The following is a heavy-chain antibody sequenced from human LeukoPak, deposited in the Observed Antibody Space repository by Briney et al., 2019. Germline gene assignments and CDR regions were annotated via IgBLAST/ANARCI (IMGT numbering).Heavy chain of an antibody. CDR2: IYTSGST. V-gene: IGHV4-4*07. J-gene: IGHJ5*02. D-gene: IGHD3-22*01. CDR3: ARDHRKYYYDSSGYPEYNWFDP. Sequence: SETLSLTCTVSGGFISSYYWSWIRQPAGKGLEWIGRIYTSGSTNYNPSLKSRVTISVDTSKNQFSLKLSSVTAADTAVYYCARDHRKYYYDSSGYPEYNWFDPWGQGTLVTVSS. CDR1: GGFISSYY.